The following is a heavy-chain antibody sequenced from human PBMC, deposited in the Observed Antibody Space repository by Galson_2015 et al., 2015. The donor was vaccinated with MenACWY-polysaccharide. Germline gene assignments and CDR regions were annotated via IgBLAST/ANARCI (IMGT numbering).Heavy chain of an antibody. CDR3: TTEFPSSYYYDGTGQDAFDL. D-gene: IGHD3-22*01. J-gene: IGHJ3*01. V-gene: IGHV3-15*01. CDR1: GITLNLAW. CDR2: VKSKSEGETT. Sequence: SLRLSCAASGITLNLAWMSWVRQAPGKGLEWVGRVKSKSEGETTHYAAPVDGRFIISRDDSKNTVYLEMNNLKSEDTAVYYCTTEFPSSYYYDGTGQDAFDLWGQGTMVTVTS.